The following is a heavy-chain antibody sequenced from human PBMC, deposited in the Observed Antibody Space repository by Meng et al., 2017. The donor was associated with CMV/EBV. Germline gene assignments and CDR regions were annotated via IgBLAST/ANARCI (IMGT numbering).Heavy chain of an antibody. J-gene: IGHJ4*02. D-gene: IGHD6-13*01. V-gene: IGHV3-11*04. CDR2: ISSSGSTI. CDR1: GFTFSDYY. Sequence: GESLKISCAASGFTFSDYYMSWIRQAPGKGLEWVSYISSSGSTIYYADSVKGRFTISRDNAKNSLYLQMNSLRAEDTAVYYCARGSHEVAAAGTDDYWGQGTLVTVSS. CDR3: ARGSHEVAAAGTDDY.